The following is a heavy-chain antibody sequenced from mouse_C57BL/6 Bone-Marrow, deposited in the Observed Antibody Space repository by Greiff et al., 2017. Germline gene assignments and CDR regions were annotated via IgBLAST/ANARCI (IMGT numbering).Heavy chain of an antibody. D-gene: IGHD1-1*01. Sequence: QVQLQQSGPGLVQPSQSLSITCTVSGFSLTSYGVHWVRQSQGKGLEWLGVIWSGGSTDYNAAFISRLSISKDNTTSQVFFKMNSLRADDTAIYYCASQAYYYGSRGGAMDYWGQGTSVTGSS. CDR1: GFSLTSYG. V-gene: IGHV2-2*01. CDR2: IWSGGST. J-gene: IGHJ4*01. CDR3: ASQAYYYGSRGGAMDY.